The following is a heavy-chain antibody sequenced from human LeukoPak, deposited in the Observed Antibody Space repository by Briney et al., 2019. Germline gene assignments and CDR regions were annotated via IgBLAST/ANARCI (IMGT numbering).Heavy chain of an antibody. CDR2: ISYDGSNK. CDR3: AKDPY. CDR1: GFIFSSYG. J-gene: IGHJ4*02. V-gene: IGHV3-30*18. Sequence: GRSLRLSCAASGFIFSSYGMHWVRQAPGKGLEWVAVISYDGSNKYYADSVKGRFTISRDNSKNTLYLQMNSLRAEDTAVYYCAKDPYWGQGTLVTVSS.